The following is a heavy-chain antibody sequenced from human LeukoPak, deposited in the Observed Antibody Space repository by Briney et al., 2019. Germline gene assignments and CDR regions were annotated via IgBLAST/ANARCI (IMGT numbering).Heavy chain of an antibody. D-gene: IGHD5-24*01. CDR3: ARVVETIQWATWFDP. Sequence: SETLSLTCSVSGDSISSHYWGWIRQTPGKGLEWIGYVYYSGTTVYNPPLRSRVTVSVDTSKNEFSLKLSSMTTADTAVYYCARVVETIQWATWFDPWGQGTLVTVSS. J-gene: IGHJ5*02. CDR2: VYYSGTT. CDR1: GDSISSHY. V-gene: IGHV4-59*11.